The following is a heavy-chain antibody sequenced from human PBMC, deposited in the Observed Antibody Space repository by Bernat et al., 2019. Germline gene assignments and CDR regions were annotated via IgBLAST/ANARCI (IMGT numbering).Heavy chain of an antibody. Sequence: EVHLLESGGGLVQPGGSLRVSCGASGFMFSSYAMSWVRQAPGKGLEWVSSISGSGGTTYYADSVKGRFTISRDNSKNTLYLQMNSLRAEDTAVYYCAKDPRHDFLGGSYTPYYFDYWGQGTLVTVSS. D-gene: IGHD3-3*01. CDR3: AKDPRHDFLGGSYTPYYFDY. V-gene: IGHV3-23*01. J-gene: IGHJ4*02. CDR2: ISGSGGTT. CDR1: GFMFSSYA.